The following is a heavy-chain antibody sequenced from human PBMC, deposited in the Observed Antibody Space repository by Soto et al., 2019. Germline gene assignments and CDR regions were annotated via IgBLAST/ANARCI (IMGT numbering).Heavy chain of an antibody. D-gene: IGHD3-22*01. CDR3: FPDYDSSGRGDSFDY. J-gene: IGHJ4*02. CDR2: IDVGSANA. Sequence: ASVKVSCKTSGFTFSSSAVHWVRQARGHRLQWIGWIDVGSANANYAQMLQERVTISRDMSTSTAYIELSSLRSEDMVVYTCFPDYDSSGRGDSFDYWGQGTLVTVSS. V-gene: IGHV1-58*01. CDR1: GFTFSSSA.